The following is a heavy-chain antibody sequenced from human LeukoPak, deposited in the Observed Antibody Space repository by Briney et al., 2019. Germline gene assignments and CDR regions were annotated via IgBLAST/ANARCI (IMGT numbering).Heavy chain of an antibody. V-gene: IGHV4-30-2*01. J-gene: IGHJ3*02. CDR2: IYHSGST. D-gene: IGHD3-3*01. CDR3: ARGFALETGDAFDI. CDR1: GGSISSGGYY. Sequence: SQTLSLTCTVAGGSISSGGYYWSWIRQPPGKGLEWIGYIYHSGSTYYNPSLKSRVTISVDRSKNQFSLKLSSVTAADTAVYYCARGFALETGDAFDIWRQGTMVTVSS.